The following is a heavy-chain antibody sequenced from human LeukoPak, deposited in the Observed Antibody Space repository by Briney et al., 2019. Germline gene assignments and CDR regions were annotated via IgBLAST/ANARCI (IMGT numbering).Heavy chain of an antibody. Sequence: GASVKVSCKASGGTFSSYAISWVRQAPGQGLEWMGWISAYNGNTNYAQKLQGRVTMTTDTSTSTAYMELRSLRSDDTAVYYCATDRYCSSTSCYYYGMDVWGQGTTVTVSS. CDR1: GGTFSSYA. J-gene: IGHJ6*02. CDR3: ATDRYCSSTSCYYYGMDV. D-gene: IGHD2-2*01. CDR2: ISAYNGNT. V-gene: IGHV1-18*01.